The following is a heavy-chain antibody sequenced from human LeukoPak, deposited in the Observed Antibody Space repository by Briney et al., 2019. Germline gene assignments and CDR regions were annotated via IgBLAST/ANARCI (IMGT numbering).Heavy chain of an antibody. Sequence: GASVKVSCKASGYIFTSYGISWVRQAPGQGLEWMGWINPNSGGTNYAQKFQGRVTMTRDTSISTAYMELSRLRSDDTAVYYCARDLYDFWSGPPYYYYYMDVWGKGTTVTVSS. D-gene: IGHD3-3*01. CDR2: INPNSGGT. V-gene: IGHV1-2*02. CDR1: GYIFTSYG. J-gene: IGHJ6*03. CDR3: ARDLYDFWSGPPYYYYYMDV.